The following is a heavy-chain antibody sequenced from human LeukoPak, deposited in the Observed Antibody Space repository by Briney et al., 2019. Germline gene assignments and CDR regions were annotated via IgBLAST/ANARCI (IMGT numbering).Heavy chain of an antibody. CDR3: ARDLLGYYYYYMDV. CDR1: GFTFSSYA. V-gene: IGHV3-30-3*01. Sequence: GGSLRLSCAASGFTFSSYAIHWVRQAPGKGLEWVAVISYDGSNKYYADSVKGRFTISRDNSKNTLYLQMNSLRAEDTAVYYCARDLLGYYYYYMDVWGKGTTVTASS. J-gene: IGHJ6*03. D-gene: IGHD2-15*01. CDR2: ISYDGSNK.